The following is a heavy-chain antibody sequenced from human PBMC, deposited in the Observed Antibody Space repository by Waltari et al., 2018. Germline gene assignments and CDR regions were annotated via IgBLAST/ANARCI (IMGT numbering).Heavy chain of an antibody. D-gene: IGHD2-2*02. CDR2: FDPEDGET. J-gene: IGHJ4*02. V-gene: IGHV1-24*01. CDR1: GYTLTELS. Sequence: QVQLVQSGAEVKKPGASVKVSCKVSGYTLTELSMHWLRQAPGKGLEWMGGFDPEDGETIYAQKCQGRVTMTEDTSTDTAYMELSSLRSEDTAVYYCATHIGDCSSTSCYTFDYWGQGTLVTVSS. CDR3: ATHIGDCSSTSCYTFDY.